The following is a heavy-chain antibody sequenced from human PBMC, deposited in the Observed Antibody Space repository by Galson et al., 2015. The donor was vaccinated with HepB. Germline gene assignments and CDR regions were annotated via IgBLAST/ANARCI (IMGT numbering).Heavy chain of an antibody. V-gene: IGHV3-66*01. D-gene: IGHD3-10*01. CDR3: ARDRGHFDV. CDR1: KSSPNDPY. Sequence: PTPPFAATKSSPNDPYMNWVRQSPWNGPQWATPIANRYRTKYADSVTGRFAVSRDSSKNTLYHQIKSLRAEDTAVYYCARDRGHFDVWGRGTLVTVSS. J-gene: IGHJ2*01. CDR2: IANRYRT.